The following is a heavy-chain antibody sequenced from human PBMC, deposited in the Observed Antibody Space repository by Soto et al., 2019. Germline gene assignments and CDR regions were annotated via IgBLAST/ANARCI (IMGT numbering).Heavy chain of an antibody. D-gene: IGHD6-25*01. J-gene: IGHJ3*02. CDR2: ISRSGDSR. CDR1: GFTFNSCA. V-gene: IGHV3-23*01. CDR3: AKDKRLPHDVFDI. Sequence: EVQMLESGGGLVQPGGSLRLSCAASGFTFNSCATSWVRQAPGKGLEWVEAISRSGDSRYYADSVTGRFTISRDTSKTTLYLQMNSLRAEDSAIYYCAKDKRLPHDVFDIWGQGTMVTVSS.